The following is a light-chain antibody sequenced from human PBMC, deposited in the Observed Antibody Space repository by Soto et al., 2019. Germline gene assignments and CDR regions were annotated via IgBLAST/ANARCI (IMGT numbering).Light chain of an antibody. J-gene: IGKJ4*01. V-gene: IGKV3-20*01. CDR2: GAS. CDR1: QSVSSSY. Sequence: EIVLTQSPGTLSLSPGERATLSCRASQSVSSSYLAGYQQKPGQAPRLLIYGASSRATGLPDRFSGSGSGTDFTLTISRLEPEDFAVYYCQQYSSSPLAFGGGTKVELK. CDR3: QQYSSSPLA.